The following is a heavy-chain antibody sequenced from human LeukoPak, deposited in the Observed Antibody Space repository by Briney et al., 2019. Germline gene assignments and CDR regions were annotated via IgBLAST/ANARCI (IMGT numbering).Heavy chain of an antibody. D-gene: IGHD3-22*01. CDR2: IYTSGST. V-gene: IGHV4-61*02. CDR3: ARDQMGYYDSSGYNYYYYYMDV. J-gene: IGHJ6*03. CDR1: GGSISSGSYY. Sequence: SQTLSLTCTVSGGSISSGSYYWSWIRQPAGKGLEWIGRIYTSGSTNYNPSLKSRVTISVDTSKNQFSLKLSSVTAADTAVYYCARDQMGYYDSSGYNYYYYYMDVWGKGTTVTISS.